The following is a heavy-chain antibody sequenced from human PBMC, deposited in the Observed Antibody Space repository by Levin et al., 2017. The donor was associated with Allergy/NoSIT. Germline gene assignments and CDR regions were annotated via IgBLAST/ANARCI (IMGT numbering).Heavy chain of an antibody. J-gene: IGHJ4*02. Sequence: QPGGSLRLSCAASGFSFSSFGMHWVRQAPGKGLDWVAVISFDGSDKYYADSVKGRFTISRDNSKNRLFLQMNSLRAEDTALYYCTKDVVFGTSSWSLDYWGQGAQVTVSS. CDR3: TKDVVFGTSSWSLDY. D-gene: IGHD6-13*01. CDR1: GFSFSSFG. V-gene: IGHV3-30*18. CDR2: ISFDGSDK.